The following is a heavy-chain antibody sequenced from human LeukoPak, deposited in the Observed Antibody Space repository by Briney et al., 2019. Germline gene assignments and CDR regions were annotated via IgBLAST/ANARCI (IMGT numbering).Heavy chain of an antibody. CDR1: GYTFTGYY. J-gene: IGHJ4*02. V-gene: IGHV1-2*02. CDR3: ARGEKATIIPFDY. CDR2: INPNSGGT. D-gene: IGHD5-24*01. Sequence: ASVKVSCKASGYTFTGYYMHWERQAPGQGLEWMGWINPNSGGTNYAQKFQGRVTMTRDTSISTAYMELSRLRSDDTAVYYCARGEKATIIPFDYWGQGTLVTVSS.